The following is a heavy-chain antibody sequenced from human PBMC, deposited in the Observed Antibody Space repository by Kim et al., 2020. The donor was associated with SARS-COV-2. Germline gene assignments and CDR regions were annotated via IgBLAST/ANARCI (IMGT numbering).Heavy chain of an antibody. CDR3: AREVGRDVLLWFGELSALDYYYGMDV. Sequence: GGSLRLSCAASGFTFSSYEMNWVRQAPGKGLEWVSYISSSGSTIYYADSVKGRFTISRDNAKNSLYLQMNSLRAEDTAVYYCAREVGRDVLLWFGELSALDYYYGMDVWGQGTTVTVSS. D-gene: IGHD3-10*01. CDR2: ISSSGSTI. CDR1: GFTFSSYE. V-gene: IGHV3-48*03. J-gene: IGHJ6*02.